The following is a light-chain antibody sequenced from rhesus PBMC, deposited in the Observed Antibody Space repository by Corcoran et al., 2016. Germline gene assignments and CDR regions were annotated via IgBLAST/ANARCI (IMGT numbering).Light chain of an antibody. V-gene: IGKV3-40*03. CDR3: QQYNDLLLT. Sequence: EIVMTQSPATLSLSPGETATLSCRASESVGSYLAWYQQKHGQAPKLLVHSAYFRASGIPDRFSGRGSRTEFTLTIRSLEPEDVGVYHCQQYNDLLLTFGQGTKVEIK. J-gene: IGKJ1*01. CDR2: SAY. CDR1: ESVGSY.